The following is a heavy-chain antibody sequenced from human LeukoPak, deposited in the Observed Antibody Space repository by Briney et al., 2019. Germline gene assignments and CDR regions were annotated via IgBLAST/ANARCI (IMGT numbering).Heavy chain of an antibody. J-gene: IGHJ5*02. CDR3: TRDHVVGYANWFGP. V-gene: IGHV3-21*01. Sequence: GGSLRLSCAASGFTFITYWMYWVRQAPGKGLEWVSSISGTTSYIYYVDSVKGRFTISRDNAKDSLYLQMNSLRAEDTAIYYCTRDHVVGYANWFGPWGQGTLVSVSS. CDR1: GFTFITYW. D-gene: IGHD5-12*01. CDR2: ISGTTSYI.